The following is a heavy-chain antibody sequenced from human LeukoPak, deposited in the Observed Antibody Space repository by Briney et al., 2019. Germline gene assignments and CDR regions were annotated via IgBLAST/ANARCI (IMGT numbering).Heavy chain of an antibody. J-gene: IGHJ4*02. Sequence: ASVKVSCKASGHTFTGYYMHWVRQAPGQGLEWMGRINPNSGGTNYAQKFQGRVTMTRDTSISTAYMELSRLRSDATAVYYCATSYYDILSGYYREYYFNYWGQGTLVTVSS. V-gene: IGHV1-2*06. CDR2: INPNSGGT. CDR3: ATSYYDILSGYYREYYFNY. D-gene: IGHD3-9*01. CDR1: GHTFTGYY.